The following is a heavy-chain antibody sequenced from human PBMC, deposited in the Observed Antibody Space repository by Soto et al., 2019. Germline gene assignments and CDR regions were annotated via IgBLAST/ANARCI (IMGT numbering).Heavy chain of an antibody. CDR3: ARHGVGPLHGLGDV. CDR2: INYDGYS. D-gene: IGHD3-10*01. V-gene: IGHV4-59*08. J-gene: IGHJ6*02. CDR1: GGSITNYY. Sequence: QVQLQESGPGLVKPSETLSLTCTVSGGSITNYYCSWFRQPPGKGLEWIGYINYDGYSAYNLSLKRRVTLSMDASKSQFSLMLAFVSSTDTAVYYCARHGVGPLHGLGDVWGPWTTVIVSS.